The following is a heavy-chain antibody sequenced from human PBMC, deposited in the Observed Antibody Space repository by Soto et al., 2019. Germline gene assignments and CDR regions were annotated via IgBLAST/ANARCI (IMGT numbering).Heavy chain of an antibody. CDR2: ISGSGGST. CDR1: GFTFSSYA. D-gene: IGHD2-15*01. CDR3: AKDPLCSGYCSGEY. J-gene: IGHJ4*02. Sequence: EVQLLESGGGLVQPGGSLRLSCAASGFTFSSYAMSWVRQAPGKGREWVSAISGSGGSTYYADSVKGRFTISRDNSKNTLYLQMNSLRAEDTAVYYCAKDPLCSGYCSGEYWGQGTLVTVSS. V-gene: IGHV3-23*01.